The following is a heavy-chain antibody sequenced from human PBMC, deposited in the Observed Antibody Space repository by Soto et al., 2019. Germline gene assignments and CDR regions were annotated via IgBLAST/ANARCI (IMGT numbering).Heavy chain of an antibody. J-gene: IGHJ4*02. Sequence: GGSLRLSCAASGFTFSSYSMNWVRQAPGKGLEWVSYISSSSSTIYYAESVKGRFTISRDNAKNSLYLQMNSLRAEDTAVYYCARDFCGVQPQKLERLESDYWGQGTLVTVSS. CDR3: ARDFCGVQPQKLERLESDY. D-gene: IGHD1-1*01. CDR2: ISSSSSTI. V-gene: IGHV3-48*01. CDR1: GFTFSSYS.